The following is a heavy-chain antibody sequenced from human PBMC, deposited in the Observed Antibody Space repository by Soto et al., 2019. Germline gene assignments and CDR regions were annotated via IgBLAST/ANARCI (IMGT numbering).Heavy chain of an antibody. CDR2: ISGSGGST. V-gene: IGHV3-23*01. J-gene: IGHJ4*02. CDR1: GFTFSSYA. CDR3: AKGAVVRGVYDLDY. Sequence: EVQLLESGGGLVQPGGSLRLSCAASGFTFSSYAMNWVRQAPEKGLEWVSAISGSGGSTYYADSVKGRFTISRDNSKNTLYLQMNSLRAEDTAVYYCAKGAVVRGVYDLDYWGQGTLVTVSS. D-gene: IGHD3-10*01.